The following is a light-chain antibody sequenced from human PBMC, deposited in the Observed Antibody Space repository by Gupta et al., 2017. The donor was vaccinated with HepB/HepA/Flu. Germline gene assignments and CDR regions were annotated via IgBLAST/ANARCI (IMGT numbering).Light chain of an antibody. CDR2: YDD. CDR3: AAWDDRLNGYV. CDR1: SSNTGDNA. J-gene: IGLJ1*01. V-gene: IGLV1-36*01. Sequence: QSVLTQPHSVSEAPRQRVTISCSGSSSNTGDNAVSWYQQVPGKAPKLLIYYDDILASGVSDRFSGFKSGTSASLAISGLQSEDEADYYCAAWDDRLNGYVFGTGTKVTVL.